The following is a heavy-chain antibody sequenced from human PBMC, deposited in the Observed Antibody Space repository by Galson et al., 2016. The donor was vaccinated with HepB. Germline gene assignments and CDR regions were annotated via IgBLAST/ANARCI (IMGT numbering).Heavy chain of an antibody. CDR2: ISAYNGNT. CDR1: GYTFTSYG. Sequence: SVKVSCKASGYTFTSYGISWVRQAPGQGLEWMGWISAYNGNTKYARKLQGRVTMTTDTSTSTAHMELRSLRSDDTAVYYCARSSGYSYGGTSYWGQGTLVTVSA. J-gene: IGHJ4*02. CDR3: ARSSGYSYGGTSY. V-gene: IGHV1-18*01. D-gene: IGHD5-18*01.